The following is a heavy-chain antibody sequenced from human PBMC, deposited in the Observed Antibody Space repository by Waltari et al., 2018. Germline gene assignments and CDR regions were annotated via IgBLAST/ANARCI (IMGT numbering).Heavy chain of an antibody. CDR3: ARAGALDIVATQPGYYGMDV. Sequence: QVQLQESGPGLVKPSQTLSLTCTVSGGSISSGGYYWSWIRQHPGKGLEWIGYIYYSGSTYNNPARKSRVTISVDTSKNQFSLKLSSVTAADTAVYYCARAGALDIVATQPGYYGMDVWGQGTTVTVSS. CDR1: GGSISSGGYY. V-gene: IGHV4-31*03. D-gene: IGHD5-12*01. CDR2: IYYSGST. J-gene: IGHJ6*02.